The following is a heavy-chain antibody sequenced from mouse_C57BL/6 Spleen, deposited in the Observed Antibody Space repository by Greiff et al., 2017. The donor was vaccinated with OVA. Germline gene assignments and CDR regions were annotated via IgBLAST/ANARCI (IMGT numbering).Heavy chain of an antibody. Sequence: QVHVKQSGAELVKPGASVKISCKASGYAFSSYWMNWVKQRPGKGLEWIGQIYPGDGDTNYNGKFKGKATLTADKSSSTAYMQLSSLTSEDSAVYFCAREATARDFDYWGQGTTLTVSS. J-gene: IGHJ2*01. CDR1: GYAFSSYW. D-gene: IGHD1-2*01. CDR3: AREATARDFDY. CDR2: IYPGDGDT. V-gene: IGHV1-80*01.